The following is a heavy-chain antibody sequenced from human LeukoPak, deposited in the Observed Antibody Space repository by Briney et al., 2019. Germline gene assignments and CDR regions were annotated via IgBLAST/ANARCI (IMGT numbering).Heavy chain of an antibody. CDR3: AKGGAARP. D-gene: IGHD6-6*01. Sequence: GPLRLSSAASGLPFSSYAMSWVRRAPGKGLEWVSAITGSGGSTYYADSVKGRFTISRDNSKNTLYLQMNSLRAEDTAVYYCAKGGAARPWGQGTLVTVSS. V-gene: IGHV3-23*01. J-gene: IGHJ4*02. CDR1: GLPFSSYA. CDR2: ITGSGGST.